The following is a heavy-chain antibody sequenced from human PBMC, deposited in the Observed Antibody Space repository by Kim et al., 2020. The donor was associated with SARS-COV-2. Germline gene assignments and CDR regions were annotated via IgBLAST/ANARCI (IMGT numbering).Heavy chain of an antibody. Sequence: GGSLRLSCAASGFTFSTYGMSWVRQAPGKGLEWVSTVNATGGSIYYADSVKGRFTIFRDNSKNMLYLQMNSLRAGDTAIYYCAKANAHNSRWYPPSQDAIDVWGRGTMVTVSA. J-gene: IGHJ3*01. V-gene: IGHV3-23*01. D-gene: IGHD6-13*01. CDR3: AKANAHNSRWYPPSQDAIDV. CDR2: VNATGGSI. CDR1: GFTFSTYG.